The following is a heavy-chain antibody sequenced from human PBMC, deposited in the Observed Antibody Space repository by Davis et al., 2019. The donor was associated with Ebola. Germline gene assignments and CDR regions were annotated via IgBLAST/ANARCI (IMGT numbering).Heavy chain of an antibody. CDR3: AKTQDIVVVVAAGSCFDY. J-gene: IGHJ4*02. CDR2: ISGSGGST. CDR1: GFTFSSYA. V-gene: IGHV3-23*01. Sequence: GESLKISCAASGFTFSSYAMSWVRQAPGKGLEWVSAISGSGGSTYYADSVKGRFTISRDNSKNTLYLQMNSLRAEDTAVYYCAKTQDIVVVVAAGSCFDYWGQGTLVTVSS. D-gene: IGHD2-15*01.